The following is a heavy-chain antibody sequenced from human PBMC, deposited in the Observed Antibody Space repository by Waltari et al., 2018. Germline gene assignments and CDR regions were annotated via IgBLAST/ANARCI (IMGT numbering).Heavy chain of an antibody. D-gene: IGHD6-19*01. V-gene: IGHV4-59*08. CDR3: ARGIAVAGISPFFDY. CDR2: IHYGGSP. CDR1: GGSISSYY. Sequence: QVQLQESGPGLVKPSETLSLTCTVSGGSISSYYWRWIRQPPGQGLEWIGYIHYGGSPNSNPSLKSRVTISVATSKNQFSLKLSAVTAADTAVYYFARGIAVAGISPFFDYWGQGTLVTVSS. J-gene: IGHJ4*02.